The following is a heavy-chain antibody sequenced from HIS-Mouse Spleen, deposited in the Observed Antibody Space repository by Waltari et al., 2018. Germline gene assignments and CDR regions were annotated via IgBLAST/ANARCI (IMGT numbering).Heavy chain of an antibody. CDR1: GSRVVCYW. CDR3: ARERRGPGWFDP. CDR2: IKQDGSEK. Sequence: EVQLVESGGGLVQPGGSLRLSCAASGSRVVCYWMCWVRQAPGKGLEWVANIKQDGSEKYYVDSVKGRFTISRDNAKNSLYLQMNSLRAEDTAVYYCARERRGPGWFDPWGQGTLVTVSS. V-gene: IGHV3-7*01. J-gene: IGHJ5*02. D-gene: IGHD5-12*01.